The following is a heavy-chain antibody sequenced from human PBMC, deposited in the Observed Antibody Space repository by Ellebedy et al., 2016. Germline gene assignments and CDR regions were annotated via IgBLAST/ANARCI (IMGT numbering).Heavy chain of an antibody. CDR3: AREALLDSSGWYVDY. D-gene: IGHD6-19*01. CDR2: ISYDGSNK. Sequence: GESLKISXAASGFTFSSYAMHWVRQAPGKGLEWVAVISYDGSNKYYADSVKGRFTISRDNSKNTLYLQMNSLRAEDTAVYYCAREALLDSSGWYVDYWGQGTLVTVSS. V-gene: IGHV3-30-3*01. CDR1: GFTFSSYA. J-gene: IGHJ4*02.